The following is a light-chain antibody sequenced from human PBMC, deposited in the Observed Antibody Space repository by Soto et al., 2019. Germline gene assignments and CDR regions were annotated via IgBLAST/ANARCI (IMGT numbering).Light chain of an antibody. CDR2: GAS. CDR3: QQYGWSPAT. CDR1: QSVSSNY. J-gene: IGKJ1*01. Sequence: EIVLTQSPGTLSLSPGERATLSCRASQSVSSNYLAWYQQKPGEAPRLLIFGASSRASGIPDRFSGSGSGTDFTLTSGRLETEDFAVYYCQQYGWSPATFGRGTKVEIK. V-gene: IGKV3-20*01.